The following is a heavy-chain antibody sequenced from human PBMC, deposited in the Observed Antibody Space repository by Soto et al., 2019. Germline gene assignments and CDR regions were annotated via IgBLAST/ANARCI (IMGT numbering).Heavy chain of an antibody. J-gene: IGHJ4*02. D-gene: IGHD3-3*01. CDR1: GFTFDDYA. Sequence: SLRLSCAASGFTFDDYAMHWVRQAPGKGLEWVSGISWNSGSIGYADSVKGRFTISRDNAKNSLYLQMNSLRAEDTALYYCAKAYYDFWSGPQYWGQGTLVTVSS. CDR2: ISWNSGSI. V-gene: IGHV3-9*01. CDR3: AKAYYDFWSGPQY.